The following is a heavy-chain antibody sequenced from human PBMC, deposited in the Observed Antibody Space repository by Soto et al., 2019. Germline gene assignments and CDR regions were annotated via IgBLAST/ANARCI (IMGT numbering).Heavy chain of an antibody. J-gene: IGHJ3*02. Sequence: ASVKVSCKASGYPFTGYYMHWVRQAPGQGLEWMGWINPNSGGTNYAQKFQGWVTMTEDTSINTAYMELSRLRSEDTAVYYCATDDRGLISSLDAFDIWGQGTMVTV. CDR1: GYPFTGYY. CDR3: ATDDRGLISSLDAFDI. CDR2: INPNSGGT. V-gene: IGHV1-2*04. D-gene: IGHD6-13*01.